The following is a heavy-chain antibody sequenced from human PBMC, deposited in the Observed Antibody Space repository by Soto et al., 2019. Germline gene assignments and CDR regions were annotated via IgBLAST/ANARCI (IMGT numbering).Heavy chain of an antibody. D-gene: IGHD6-13*01. CDR2: IYYSGST. V-gene: IGHV4-59*08. J-gene: IGHJ4*02. Sequence: SETLSLTCTVSGGSISSYYWSWIRQPPGKGLEWIGYIYYSGSTNYNPSLKSRVTISVDTSKNQFSLKLSSVSAADTAVYYCARLGGIAAAGSFDYWGQGTLVTVSS. CDR3: ARLGGIAAAGSFDY. CDR1: GGSISSYY.